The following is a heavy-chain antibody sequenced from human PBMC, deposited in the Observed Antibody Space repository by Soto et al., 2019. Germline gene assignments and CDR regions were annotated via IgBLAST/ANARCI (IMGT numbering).Heavy chain of an antibody. Sequence: EVQLLESGGGLVQPGGSLRLSCAASGFTFSSYGMTWVRQAAGKGLEWVSTISDSGDNTYYADSVRVRFTISRDNSKNTLSLQMNGLRAEDTAVYYCAKLLDTTKHASEKLDAWGQGALVTVSS. CDR3: AKLLDTTKHASEKLDA. CDR2: ISDSGDNT. J-gene: IGHJ5*02. D-gene: IGHD1-1*01. CDR1: GFTFSSYG. V-gene: IGHV3-23*01.